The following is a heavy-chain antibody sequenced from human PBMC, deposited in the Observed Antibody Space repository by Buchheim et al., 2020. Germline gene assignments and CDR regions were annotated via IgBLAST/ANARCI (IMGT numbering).Heavy chain of an antibody. Sequence: EVHVVQSGGGLVRPGGSLRLSCAASTFIVTSTYMSWVRRAPGKGLEWVSITYSSGATYYADSVKGRFTISRDTSKTTLYLQMDNLRAEDTAIYYCARMKDFWGQGTL. V-gene: IGHV3-66*01. J-gene: IGHJ4*02. CDR3: ARMKDF. CDR2: TYSSGAT. CDR1: TFIVTSTY.